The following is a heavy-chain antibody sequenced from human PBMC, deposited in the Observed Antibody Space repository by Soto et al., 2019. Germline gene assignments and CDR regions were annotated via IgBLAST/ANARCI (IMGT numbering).Heavy chain of an antibody. J-gene: IGHJ6*02. D-gene: IGHD1-26*01. CDR2: VIPLFNTP. CDR1: GGTINTYA. V-gene: IGHV1-69*13. CDR3: ALASKWELLGYFYGMDF. Sequence: SVMVSCQTSGGTINTYANPLVRQAPGQGFECVGGVIPLFNTPDYAQKFQHRLTTTADESTSTVYLELSGLSSEDTAVYFCALASKWELLGYFYGMDFWGQGTTVTVSS.